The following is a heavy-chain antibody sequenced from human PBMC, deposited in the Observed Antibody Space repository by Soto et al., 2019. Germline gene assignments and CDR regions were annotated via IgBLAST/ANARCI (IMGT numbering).Heavy chain of an antibody. CDR1: GGSLSGFY. D-gene: IGHD6-6*01. J-gene: IGHJ4*02. CDR3: ARFPSDSSSWSTPRYFDY. Sequence: QVQLQQWGAGLLKPSETLSLTCAVYGGSLSGFYWSWIRQPPGKGLEWIGEINHSGFTDYNPSLKSRVTISVDPSQNQFSLKPSSVTAADTAVYYCARFPSDSSSWSTPRYFDYWGQGTLVTVSS. V-gene: IGHV4-34*01. CDR2: INHSGFT.